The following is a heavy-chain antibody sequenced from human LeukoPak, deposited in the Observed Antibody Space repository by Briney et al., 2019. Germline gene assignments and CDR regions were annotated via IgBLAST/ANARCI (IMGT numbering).Heavy chain of an antibody. D-gene: IGHD4-23*01. CDR3: ARARDYGGNLYYFDY. Sequence: SETLSLTCTVSGGSISTYYWSWIRQPPGKGLEWIGYIYYSGSTNYNPSLKSRVTISVDTSKNQFSLKLSSVTAADTAVYYCARARDYGGNLYYFDYWGQGTLVTVSS. V-gene: IGHV4-59*12. CDR2: IYYSGST. CDR1: GGSISTYY. J-gene: IGHJ4*02.